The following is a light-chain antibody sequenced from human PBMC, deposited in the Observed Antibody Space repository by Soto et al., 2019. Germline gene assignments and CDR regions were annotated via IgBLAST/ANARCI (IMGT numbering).Light chain of an antibody. CDR3: QHYNNWPPWT. CDR1: QSVSSN. CDR2: GAS. J-gene: IGKJ1*01. V-gene: IGKV3-15*01. Sequence: EIVMTQSPATLSVSPGERATLSCRASQSVSSNLAWYQQKPGQAPRLLIYGASTRATGIPARFSGSGSGTAFILTISSLQSEDFAVYYCQHYNNWPPWTFGQGTKVEIK.